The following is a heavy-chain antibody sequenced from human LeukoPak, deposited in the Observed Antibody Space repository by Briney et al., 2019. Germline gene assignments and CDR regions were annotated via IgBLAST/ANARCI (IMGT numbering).Heavy chain of an antibody. J-gene: IGHJ4*02. CDR2: IIPIFGTA. CDR3: ARGGSYYEFDY. V-gene: IGHV1-69*01. D-gene: IGHD1-26*01. Sequence: VASVKVSCKASGGTFSSYAISWVRQAPGQGLEWMGGIIPIFGTANYAQKFQGRVTITADESTSTAYMELSSLRSEDTAVYYCARGGSYYEFDYWGQGTLVTVSS. CDR1: GGTFSSYA.